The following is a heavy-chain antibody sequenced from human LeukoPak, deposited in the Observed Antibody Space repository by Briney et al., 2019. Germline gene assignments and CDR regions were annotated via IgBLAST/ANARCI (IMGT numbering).Heavy chain of an antibody. CDR3: AHYYDSRGVGAFDI. D-gene: IGHD3-22*01. CDR2: IYTSGST. CDR1: GGSISSYY. V-gene: IGHV4-4*07. J-gene: IGHJ3*02. Sequence: SETLSLTCTVSGGSISSYYWSWIRQPAGKGLEWIGRIYTSGSTNYNPSLKSRATMSVDTSKNQFSLKLSSVTAADTAVYYCAHYYDSRGVGAFDIWGQGTMVTVSS.